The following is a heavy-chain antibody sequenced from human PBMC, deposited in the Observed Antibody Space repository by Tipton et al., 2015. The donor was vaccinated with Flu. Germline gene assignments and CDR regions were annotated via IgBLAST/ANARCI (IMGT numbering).Heavy chain of an antibody. CDR1: YGSMTGHY. Sequence: TLSLTCTASYGSMTGHYWSWIRQPPGKGLEWIWYMYHSGSSNYNPSLKSRLTVSVDTSNFQSSLTLTSVTAADTAVYYCARGDSSGYCFDYWGQGILVTVSS. J-gene: IGHJ4*02. D-gene: IGHD3-22*01. CDR2: MYHSGSS. V-gene: IGHV4-59*11. CDR3: ARGDSSGYCFDY.